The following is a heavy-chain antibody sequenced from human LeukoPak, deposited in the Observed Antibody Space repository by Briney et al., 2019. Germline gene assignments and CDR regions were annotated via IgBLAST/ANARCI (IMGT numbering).Heavy chain of an antibody. V-gene: IGHV4-34*01. CDR2: INHSGST. D-gene: IGHD3-3*01. J-gene: IGHJ4*02. CDR3: ARVYVLRFLEWLGTKRGPAFDY. Sequence: PSETLSLTCAVYGGSFSGYYWSWIRQPPGKGLEWIGEINHSGSTNYNPSLKSRVTISVDTSKNQSSLKLSSVTAADTAVYYCARVYVLRFLEWLGTKRGPAFDYWGQGTLVTVSS. CDR1: GGSFSGYY.